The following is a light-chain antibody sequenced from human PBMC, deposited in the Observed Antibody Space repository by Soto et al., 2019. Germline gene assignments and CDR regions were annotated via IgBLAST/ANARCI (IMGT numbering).Light chain of an antibody. CDR2: EGS. J-gene: IGLJ1*01. CDR1: SSDVGSYDL. V-gene: IGLV2-23*01. Sequence: QSALTQPASVSGSPGQSITISCTGTSSDVGSYDLVSWYQQHPGKAPKLMIYEGSKRPSGVSYRFSASKSGNTASLAISGLQAEDEADYYCCSYAGSSTDVFGSGTKVTVL. CDR3: CSYAGSSTDV.